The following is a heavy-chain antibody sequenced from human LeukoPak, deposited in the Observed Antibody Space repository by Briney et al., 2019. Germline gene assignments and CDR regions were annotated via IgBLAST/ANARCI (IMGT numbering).Heavy chain of an antibody. Sequence: PSETLSLTCTVSGGSISSYYWSWIRQPPGKGLEWIGYIYYSGSTNYNPSLKSRVTISVDTSKNQFSLKLSSVTAADTAVYYCARNPSSWYGEYYFDYWGQGTLVTVSS. CDR2: IYYSGST. CDR3: ARNPSSWYGEYYFDY. V-gene: IGHV4-59*01. J-gene: IGHJ4*02. D-gene: IGHD6-13*01. CDR1: GGSISSYY.